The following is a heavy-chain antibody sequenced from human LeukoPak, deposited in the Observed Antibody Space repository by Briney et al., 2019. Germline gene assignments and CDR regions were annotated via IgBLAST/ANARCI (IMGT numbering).Heavy chain of an antibody. Sequence: ASVKVSCKASGYTFTNYYIHWVRQAPGQGLEWMGIINPSDGSTSFPQRFQGRITMTRDMSTSTVYMDLSSLTSEDTAVYYCAKALTTVTTTRRPNYYFYYYMDVWGKGTTVTVSS. CDR2: INPSDGST. CDR3: AKALTTVTTTRRPNYYFYYYMDV. D-gene: IGHD4-17*01. J-gene: IGHJ6*03. CDR1: GYTFTNYY. V-gene: IGHV1-46*01.